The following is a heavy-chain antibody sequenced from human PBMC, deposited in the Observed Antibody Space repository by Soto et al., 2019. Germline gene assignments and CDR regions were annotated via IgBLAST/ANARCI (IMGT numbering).Heavy chain of an antibody. J-gene: IGHJ6*03. CDR1: GGTFSSYT. CDR3: ARGPTTVTRSYYYYMDV. D-gene: IGHD4-17*01. V-gene: IGHV1-69*02. CDR2: IIPILGIA. Sequence: QVQLVQSGDEVKKPGSSVKVSCKASGGTFSSYTISWVRQAPGQGLEWMGRIIPILGIANYAQKFQGRVTITADKSTSTAYMELSSLRSEDTAVYYCARGPTTVTRSYYYYMDVWGKGTTVTVSS.